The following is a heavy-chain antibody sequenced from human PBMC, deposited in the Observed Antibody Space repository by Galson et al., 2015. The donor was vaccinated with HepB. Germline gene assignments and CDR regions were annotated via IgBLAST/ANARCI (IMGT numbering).Heavy chain of an antibody. CDR2: IYYSGST. CDR1: GGSISSGGYY. J-gene: IGHJ4*02. V-gene: IGHV4-31*03. CDR3: ARAPMDDGSGSSRIFDY. D-gene: IGHD3-10*01. Sequence: TLSLTCTVSGGSISSGGYYWSWIRQHPGKGLEWIGYIYYSGSTYYNPSLKSRVTISVDTSKNQFSLKLSSVTAADTAVYYCARAPMDDGSGSSRIFDYWGQGTLVTVSS.